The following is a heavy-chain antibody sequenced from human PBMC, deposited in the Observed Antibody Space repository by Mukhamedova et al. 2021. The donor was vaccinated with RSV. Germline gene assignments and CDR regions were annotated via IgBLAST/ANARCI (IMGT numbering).Heavy chain of an antibody. CDR3: ARSSGVVADDAFDI. D-gene: IGHD2-15*01. J-gene: IGHJ3*02. Sequence: WIGYIYYSGSTNYNPSLKSRVTISVDTSKNQFSLKLSSVIAADTAVYYCARSSGVVADDAFDIWGQGTMVTVSS. V-gene: IGHV4-59*01. CDR2: IYYSGST.